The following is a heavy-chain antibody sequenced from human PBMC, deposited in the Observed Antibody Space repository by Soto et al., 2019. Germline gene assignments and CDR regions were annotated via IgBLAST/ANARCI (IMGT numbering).Heavy chain of an antibody. D-gene: IGHD3-22*01. CDR2: VSYDGTKQ. CDR3: ARDRVYYYDSSGYYNFDF. CDR1: GFTFSYYA. V-gene: IGHV3-30-3*01. Sequence: QVQLVESGGGVVQPGRSLRVSCAASGFTFSYYAMHWVRQAPGKGLEWVAVVSYDGTKQFYADSVKGRFTISRDSSKSTLYLQMNNLRDEDTAVYYCARDRVYYYDSSGYYNFDFWGQGTLVTVSS. J-gene: IGHJ4*02.